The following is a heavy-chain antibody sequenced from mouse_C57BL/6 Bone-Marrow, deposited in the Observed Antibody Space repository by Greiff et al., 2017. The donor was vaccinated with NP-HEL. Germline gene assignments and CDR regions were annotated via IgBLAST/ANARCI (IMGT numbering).Heavy chain of an antibody. D-gene: IGHD4-1*01. CDR3: ARDGLGRATWFAY. Sequence: DVMLVESGGGLVKPGGSLKLSCAASGFTFSSYAMSWVRQTPEKRLEWVATISDGGSYTYYPDNVKGRFTISRDNAKNNLYLQMSHLKSEDTAMYYCARDGLGRATWFAYWGQGTLVTVSA. CDR1: GFTFSSYA. J-gene: IGHJ3*01. V-gene: IGHV5-4*01. CDR2: ISDGGSYT.